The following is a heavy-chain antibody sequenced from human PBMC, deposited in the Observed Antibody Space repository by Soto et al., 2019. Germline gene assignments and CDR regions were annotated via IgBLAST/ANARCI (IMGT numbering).Heavy chain of an antibody. V-gene: IGHV1-18*01. CDR2: INVYNGNT. CDR3: ARGLGSGSYYNQYNWFDP. J-gene: IGHJ5*02. D-gene: IGHD3-10*01. CDR1: GYTFTNYG. Sequence: QVQLVQSGGEVKKPGASVKVSCKASGYTFTNYGISWVRQAPGQGLEWMGGINVYNGNTKYAQKVQGRVTMTTDTSTSTAEMERRSLRSDDTAVYYCARGLGSGSYYNQYNWFDPWGQGTLVTVSS.